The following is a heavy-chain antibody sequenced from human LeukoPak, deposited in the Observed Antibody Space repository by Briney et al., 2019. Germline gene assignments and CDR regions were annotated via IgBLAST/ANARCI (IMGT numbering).Heavy chain of an antibody. Sequence: SETLSLTCAVYGGSFSGYYWSWIRQPPGKGLEWIGEINHSGSTNYNPSLKSRVTISVDTSKNQFPLKLSSVTAADTAVYYCAAGAAGIHDYWGQGTLVTVSS. D-gene: IGHD5-18*01. CDR1: GGSFSGYY. V-gene: IGHV4-34*01. CDR2: INHSGST. J-gene: IGHJ4*02. CDR3: AAGAAGIHDY.